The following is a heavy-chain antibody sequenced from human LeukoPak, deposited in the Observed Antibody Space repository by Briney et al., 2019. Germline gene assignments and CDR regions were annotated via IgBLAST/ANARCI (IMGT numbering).Heavy chain of an antibody. CDR3: ARAEGSSSWSYPDP. J-gene: IGHJ5*02. D-gene: IGHD6-13*01. Sequence: ASVKVSCKASGYTFTGYYMHWVRQAPGQGLEWMGWINPNSGGTNYAQKFQGRVTMTRDTSTSTAYMELSRLRSDDTAVYYCARAEGSSSWSYPDPWGQGTLVTVSS. CDR1: GYTFTGYY. V-gene: IGHV1-2*02. CDR2: INPNSGGT.